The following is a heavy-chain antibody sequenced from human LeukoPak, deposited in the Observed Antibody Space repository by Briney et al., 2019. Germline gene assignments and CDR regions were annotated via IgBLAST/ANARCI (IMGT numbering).Heavy chain of an antibody. CDR3: AKVPYSSGWYYFDY. D-gene: IGHD6-19*01. J-gene: IGHJ4*02. Sequence: PEGSLRLSCAASGFTFSSYAMSWVRQAPGKGLEWVSTISGSGGSTYYADSVKGRFSISRDNSKNTLYLLMNSLRAEDTAVYYCAKVPYSSGWYYFDYWGQGTLVTVSS. CDR2: ISGSGGST. CDR1: GFTFSSYA. V-gene: IGHV3-23*01.